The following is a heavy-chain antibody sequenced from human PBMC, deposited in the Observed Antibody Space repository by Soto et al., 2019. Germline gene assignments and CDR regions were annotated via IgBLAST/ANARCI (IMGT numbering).Heavy chain of an antibody. Sequence: PSETLSLTCTVSGGSIRDYFWTWIRQPPGKGLEWIGYIYYSGSTNYNPSLKSRVTISVDTSKNQFSLKLSSVTAADTAAYYCARFTSDYWGPGTLVTVSS. V-gene: IGHV4-59*12. CDR3: ARFTSDY. CDR1: GGSIRDYF. CDR2: IYYSGST. J-gene: IGHJ4*02.